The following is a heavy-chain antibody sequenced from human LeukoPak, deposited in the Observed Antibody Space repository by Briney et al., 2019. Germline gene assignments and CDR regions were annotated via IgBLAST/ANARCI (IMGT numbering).Heavy chain of an antibody. CDR3: VRGLGDGSAYGLN. CDR2: ISSSSSYI. J-gene: IGHJ4*02. V-gene: IGHV3-21*01. D-gene: IGHD3-10*01. Sequence: GGSLRLSCAASGITFSSYSMNWVRQAPGKGLEWVSSISSSSSYIYYADSVKGRFTISRDNAKNSLYLQMNSLRAEDTAVYYCVRGLGDGSAYGLNWGQGTLVTVSS. CDR1: GITFSSYS.